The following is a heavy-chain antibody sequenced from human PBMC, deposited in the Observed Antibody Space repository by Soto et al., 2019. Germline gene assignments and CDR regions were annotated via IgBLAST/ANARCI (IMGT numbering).Heavy chain of an antibody. Sequence: EVQMLESGGGLVQPGGSLRLSCAVSGFTFNTYAMSWVRQAPGKGLEWVSGIDGSGRNTFYADSLKGRFANYRDNSKNTLSLQMNSLRAEDTAVYYCARRTVVTAWTYWYFDLWGRGTLVAVSS. V-gene: IGHV3-23*01. CDR3: ARRTVVTAWTYWYFDL. D-gene: IGHD2-21*02. CDR1: GFTFNTYA. CDR2: IDGSGRNT. J-gene: IGHJ2*01.